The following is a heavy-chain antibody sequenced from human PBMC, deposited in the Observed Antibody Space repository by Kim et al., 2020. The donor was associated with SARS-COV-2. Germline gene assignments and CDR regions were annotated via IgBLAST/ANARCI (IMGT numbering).Heavy chain of an antibody. Sequence: YYNPHLKSRVTISVDTSKNQFSLKLSSVTAADTAVYYCARQAPQTRFDPWGQGTLVTVSS. J-gene: IGHJ5*02. D-gene: IGHD1-1*01. V-gene: IGHV4-39*01. CDR3: ARQAPQTRFDP.